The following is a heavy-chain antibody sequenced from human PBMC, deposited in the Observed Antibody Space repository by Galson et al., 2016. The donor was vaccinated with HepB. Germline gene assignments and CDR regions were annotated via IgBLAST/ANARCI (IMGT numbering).Heavy chain of an antibody. CDR1: GGSISSGGYF. Sequence: LSLTCTVSGGSISSGGYFWSWIRQHPGKGLEWIGYIYYSGSTYYNPSLESRVTISVDASKNQFSLKLSSVTAADTAVYYCARADVVVPATIRLGYYYGMDVWGQGTTVTVSS. CDR3: ARADVVVPATIRLGYYYGMDV. D-gene: IGHD2-2*02. V-gene: IGHV4-31*03. J-gene: IGHJ6*02. CDR2: IYYSGST.